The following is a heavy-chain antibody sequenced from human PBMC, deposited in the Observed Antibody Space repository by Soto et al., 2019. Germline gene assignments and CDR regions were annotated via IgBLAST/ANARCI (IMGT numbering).Heavy chain of an antibody. D-gene: IGHD1-26*01. J-gene: IGHJ4*02. CDR1: GGSISVYY. CDR3: ARGVGSSPPRY. Sequence: PSETLSLTCTISGGSISVYYWSWIRQSPGQALEWIGYIYASGSPYYNPPLRSRVLISADTSKNQVSLELTSATAADTAVYFCARGVGSSPPRYWGRGTLVTVSS. V-gene: IGHV4-59*01. CDR2: IYASGSP.